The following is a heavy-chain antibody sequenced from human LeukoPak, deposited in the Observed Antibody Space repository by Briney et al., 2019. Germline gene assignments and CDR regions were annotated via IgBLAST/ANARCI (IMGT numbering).Heavy chain of an antibody. D-gene: IGHD1-1*01. CDR3: ARAGFPAFDI. J-gene: IGHJ3*02. V-gene: IGHV4-61*02. Sequence: SQTLSLTRTVSGGSISSGSYYWSWLRQPAGTGLEWIGRIYTSGSTNYNPSLKSRVTISVDTFKNQFSLKLSSVTAADTAVYYCARAGFPAFDIWGQGTMVTVSS. CDR2: IYTSGST. CDR1: GGSISSGSYY.